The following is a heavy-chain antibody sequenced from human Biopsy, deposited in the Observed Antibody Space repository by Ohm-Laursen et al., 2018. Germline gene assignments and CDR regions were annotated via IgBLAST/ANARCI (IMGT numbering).Heavy chain of an antibody. D-gene: IGHD1-7*01. V-gene: IGHV1-69*04. J-gene: IGHJ3*02. CDR3: AKDQLHTTSSVGAAFEI. Sequence: ASVKVSCKSSGGTFGGSPITWLRQAPGQSLEGIGRIIPVFGLTTYAPRFQGRVTVTADTSTNTVYMDLSSLRSEDTAVYYCAKDQLHTTSSVGAAFEIWGPGTLVTVS. CDR2: IIPVFGLT. CDR1: GGTFGGSP.